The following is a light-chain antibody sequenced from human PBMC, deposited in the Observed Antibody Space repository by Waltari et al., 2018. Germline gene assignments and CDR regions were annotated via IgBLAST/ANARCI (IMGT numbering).Light chain of an antibody. CDR3: STWDHSLNGRV. J-gene: IGLJ3*02. V-gene: IGLV1-36*01. CDR1: NNNIGTYG. CDR2: GI. Sequence: QSALIQEASVSGTVGQKVTLSCTGNNNNIGTYGVGWYQQISHGPPKSVMFGISLPSGIPDRFSGSKSGTTASLTISGLQPEDEGDYFCSTWDHSLNGRVFGGGTRLTVL.